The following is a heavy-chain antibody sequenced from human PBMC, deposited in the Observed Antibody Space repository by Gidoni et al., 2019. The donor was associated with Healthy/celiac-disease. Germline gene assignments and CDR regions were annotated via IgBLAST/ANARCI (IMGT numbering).Heavy chain of an antibody. J-gene: IGHJ4*02. D-gene: IGHD3-22*01. CDR2: INAGNGNR. V-gene: IGHV1-3*01. Sequence: QVQLVQSGAEVKKPGASVKVSCKASGYTFTSYAMHWVLPAPGQRLEWMGWINAGNGNRKYSQKFQGRVTSTRDTSASTAYMERSSLRSEDTAVYYCARAAYYDSLDYWGQGTLVTVSS. CDR3: ARAAYYDSLDY. CDR1: GYTFTSYA.